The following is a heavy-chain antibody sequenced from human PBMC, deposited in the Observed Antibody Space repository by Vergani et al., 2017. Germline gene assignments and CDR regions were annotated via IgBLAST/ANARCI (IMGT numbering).Heavy chain of an antibody. J-gene: IGHJ4*02. Sequence: EVQLVESGGGLVKPGGSLRLSCAASGFTFSSYSMNWVRQAPGKGLEWVSSISSSSSYIYYADSVKGRFTISRDNAKNSLYLQMNSLRAEDTAVYYCARDGTNDPMVRGVRPFDYWGQGTLVTVSS. V-gene: IGHV3-21*01. CDR1: GFTFSSYS. CDR2: ISSSSSYI. D-gene: IGHD3-10*01. CDR3: ARDGTNDPMVRGVRPFDY.